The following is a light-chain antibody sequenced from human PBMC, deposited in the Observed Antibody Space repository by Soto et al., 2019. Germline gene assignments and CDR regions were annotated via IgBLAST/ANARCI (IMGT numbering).Light chain of an antibody. V-gene: IGKV1-9*01. CDR2: AAS. Sequence: IQLTQSPSFLSPSIGDSVTITCRASQVISTSLAWYQVKPGKAPKLLIYAASTLESGVPSRFSATVSGTEFSLTITSLQPEDFATYYCQQLFDSPITFGQGRRLEI. J-gene: IGKJ5*01. CDR3: QQLFDSPIT. CDR1: QVISTS.